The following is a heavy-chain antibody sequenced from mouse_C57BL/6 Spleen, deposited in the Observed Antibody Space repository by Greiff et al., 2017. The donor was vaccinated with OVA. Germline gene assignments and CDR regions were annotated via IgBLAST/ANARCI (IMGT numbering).Heavy chain of an antibody. CDR2: IDPSVSYT. CDR1: GYTFTSYW. V-gene: IGHV1-50*01. CDR3: ARAAYYSNYRWYFDV. J-gene: IGHJ1*03. D-gene: IGHD2-5*01. Sequence: QVQLQQPGAELVKPGASVKLSCKASGYTFTSYWMQWVKQRPGQGLEWIGEIDPSVSYTNYNQKFKGKATLTVDTSSSTAYMQLSSLTSEDSAVYYCARAAYYSNYRWYFDVWGTGTTVTVSS.